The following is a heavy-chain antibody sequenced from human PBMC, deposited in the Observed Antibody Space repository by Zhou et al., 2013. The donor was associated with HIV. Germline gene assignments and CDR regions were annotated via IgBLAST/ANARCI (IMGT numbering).Heavy chain of an antibody. Sequence: QVQLVQSGAEVKKPASSMKVSCKASGGTISGFAISWVRQAPGQGLEWMGRIIPFLEVTDYAQKFRGRLTFTADKSTNTAHMELRSLRSDDTAVYFCAREQKSYETKWMGASDIWGQGTWVTVSS. V-gene: IGHV1-69*04. D-gene: IGHD6-19*01. CDR2: IIPFLEVT. CDR3: AREQKSYETKWMGASDI. J-gene: IGHJ3*02. CDR1: GGTISGFA.